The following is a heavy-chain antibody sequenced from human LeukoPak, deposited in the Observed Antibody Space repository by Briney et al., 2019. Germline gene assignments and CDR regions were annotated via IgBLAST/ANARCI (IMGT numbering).Heavy chain of an antibody. Sequence: AXVKVSCKASGYTFTSYGIGWVRQAPGQGLEWMGWISANNGNTNYAQKFQGRVTMTTDTSTSTVYMELRSLTSDDTAVYYCARVVVRGVNWFDPWGQGTLVTVSS. CDR3: ARVVVRGVNWFDP. J-gene: IGHJ5*02. CDR1: GYTFTSYG. V-gene: IGHV1-18*04. D-gene: IGHD3-10*01. CDR2: ISANNGNT.